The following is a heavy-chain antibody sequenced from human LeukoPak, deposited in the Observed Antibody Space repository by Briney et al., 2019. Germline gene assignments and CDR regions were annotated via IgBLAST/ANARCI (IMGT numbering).Heavy chain of an antibody. CDR2: ISGSGGNT. D-gene: IGHD3-9*01. J-gene: IGHJ5*02. CDR3: AKDRDTYYDILTGQSLLS. Sequence: GGSLRLSCAASGFTFSSSAMSWVRQAPGKGLEWVSAISGSGGNTYSADSVKGRFTISRDNSKNTLYLQMNSLRAEDTAVYYCAKDRDTYYDILTGQSLLSWGQGTLVTVSS. CDR1: GFTFSSSA. V-gene: IGHV3-23*01.